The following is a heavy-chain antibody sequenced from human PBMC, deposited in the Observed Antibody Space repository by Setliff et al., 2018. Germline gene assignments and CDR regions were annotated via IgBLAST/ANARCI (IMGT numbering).Heavy chain of an antibody. Sequence: ASVKVSCKASGYTLTTYFMNWVRQAPGQRLEWMGWINTNTGYPSYAQGFTGRFVFSLDTSVSTAYLQISSLKPEDTAVYYCARASRFGTVKWRGDYYMDVWGKGTTVTVSS. CDR1: GYTLTTYF. CDR3: ARASRFGTVKWRGDYYMDV. V-gene: IGHV7-4-1*02. D-gene: IGHD3-10*01. J-gene: IGHJ6*03. CDR2: INTNTGYP.